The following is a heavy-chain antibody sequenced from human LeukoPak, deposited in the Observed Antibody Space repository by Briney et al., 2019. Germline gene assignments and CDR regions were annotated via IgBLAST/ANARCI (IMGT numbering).Heavy chain of an antibody. D-gene: IGHD1-1*01. J-gene: IGHJ6*02. V-gene: IGHV4-39*01. Sequence: PSETLSLTCTVSGGSISSSSYYWGWIRQPPGKGLEWIGSIYYSGSTYYNPSLKSRVTISVDTSKNQFSLKLSSMTAADTAVYYCATQGVPHYYYYYGMDVWGQGTTVTVSS. CDR1: GGSISSSSYY. CDR2: IYYSGST. CDR3: ATQGVPHYYYYYGMDV.